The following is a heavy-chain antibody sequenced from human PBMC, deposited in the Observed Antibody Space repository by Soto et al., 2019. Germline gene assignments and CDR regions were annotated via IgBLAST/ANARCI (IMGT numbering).Heavy chain of an antibody. CDR3: ARDQWLVLRYYYGMDV. CDR1: GGSFSGYY. D-gene: IGHD6-19*01. V-gene: IGHV4-34*01. Sequence: SETLSLTCAVYGGSFSGYYWSWIRQPPGKGLEWIGEINHSGSTNYNPSLKSRVTISVDTSKNQFSLKLSSVTAADTAVYYCARDQWLVLRYYYGMDVWRQGTTVTVSS. CDR2: INHSGST. J-gene: IGHJ6*02.